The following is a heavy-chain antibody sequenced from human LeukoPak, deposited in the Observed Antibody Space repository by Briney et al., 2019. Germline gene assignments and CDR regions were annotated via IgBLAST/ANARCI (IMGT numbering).Heavy chain of an antibody. CDR3: AKLWDVVVSATLTFDF. Sequence: GGSLRLPCAASGFTFSSYDVHWVRQAPGKGLEWVAVISYDGSNKFYADSVKGRFTISRDNSKNTLYLQMNSLRPEDTAAYYCAKLWDVVVSATLTFDFWGQGTLVTVSS. D-gene: IGHD2-15*01. V-gene: IGHV3-30*18. J-gene: IGHJ4*02. CDR2: ISYDGSNK. CDR1: GFTFSSYD.